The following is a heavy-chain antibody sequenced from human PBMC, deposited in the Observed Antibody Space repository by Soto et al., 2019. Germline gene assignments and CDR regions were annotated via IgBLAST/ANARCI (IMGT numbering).Heavy chain of an antibody. CDR3: ARFSSTDFWSGSEYYGMAV. V-gene: IGHV1-18*01. D-gene: IGHD3-3*01. CDR1: GYTFTSYG. Sequence: QVQLVQSGAEVKKPGASVKVSCKASGYTFTSYGISWVRQAPGQGLEWMGWISAYNGNTKYAQKHQRRVTMTTDTSTSTAYMELRSQRSDDKAVYYCARFSSTDFWSGSEYYGMAVLGQGNTYNVS. J-gene: IGHJ6*02. CDR2: ISAYNGNT.